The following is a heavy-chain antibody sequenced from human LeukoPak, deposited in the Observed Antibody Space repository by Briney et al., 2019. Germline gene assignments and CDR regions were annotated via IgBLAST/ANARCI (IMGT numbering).Heavy chain of an antibody. CDR2: ISSSGSTI. Sequence: GGSLRLSCAASGFTFSSYEMNWVRQAPGKGLEWVSYISSSGSTIYYADSVKGRFTISRDNAKNSLFLKMNSLRAEDTAVYYCARVEEATTFNPWGQGTLVTVSS. J-gene: IGHJ5*02. CDR1: GFTFSSYE. V-gene: IGHV3-48*03. CDR3: ARVEEATTFNP. D-gene: IGHD1-1*01.